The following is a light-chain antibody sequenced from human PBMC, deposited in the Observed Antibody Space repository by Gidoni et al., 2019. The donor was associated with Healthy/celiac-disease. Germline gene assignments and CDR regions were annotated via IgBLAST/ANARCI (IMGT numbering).Light chain of an antibody. CDR1: ALPKHY. Sequence: SYELTQPPSLSVSPGQTARITCSGDALPKHYAYWYQQKRGQAPVLVIYKDSERPSGIPERFSGSSSGTTVTLTISGVQAEDEADYYCQSADSSGTPWVFGGGTKLTVL. CDR2: KDS. CDR3: QSADSSGTPWV. V-gene: IGLV3-25*03. J-gene: IGLJ3*02.